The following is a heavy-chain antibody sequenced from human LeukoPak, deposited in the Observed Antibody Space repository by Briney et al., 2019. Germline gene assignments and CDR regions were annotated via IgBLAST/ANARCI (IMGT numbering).Heavy chain of an antibody. V-gene: IGHV4-34*01. CDR1: GGSFSGYY. D-gene: IGHD3-16*02. CDR3: ARGRTYYDYVWGSYRRNYFDY. CDR2: INHSGST. Sequence: SETLSLTCAVYGGSFSGYYWSWIRQPPGKGLEWIGEINHSGSTKYNPSLKSRLTISVNTSKNQFSLKVSSVTAADTAVYYCARGRTYYDYVWGSYRRNYFDYWGQGTLVTVSS. J-gene: IGHJ4*02.